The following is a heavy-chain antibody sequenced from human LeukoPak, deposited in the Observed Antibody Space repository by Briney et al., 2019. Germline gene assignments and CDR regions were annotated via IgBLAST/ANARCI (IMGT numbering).Heavy chain of an antibody. CDR1: GGTFSSYA. CDR2: IIPILGIA. V-gene: IGHV1-69*04. J-gene: IGHJ4*02. D-gene: IGHD6-19*01. Sequence: SVKVSCKASGGTFSSYAISWVRQAPGQGLEWMGRIIPILGIANYAQKFQGRVTITADKSASTAYMELSSLRSEDTAVYYCARVAVAGYYFDYWGQGTLVTVSS. CDR3: ARVAVAGYYFDY.